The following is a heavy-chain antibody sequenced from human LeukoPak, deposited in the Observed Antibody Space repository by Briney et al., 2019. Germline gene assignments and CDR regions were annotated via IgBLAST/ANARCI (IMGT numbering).Heavy chain of an antibody. CDR2: IYYSGST. J-gene: IGHJ4*02. CDR1: GGSISSYY. CDR3: ARGRGYDSSGDY. D-gene: IGHD3-22*01. Sequence: SETLSLTCTVSGGSISSYYWSWIRQPPGKGLEWIGYIYYSGSTNYNPSLKSRVTISVDTSKNQFSLKLSSVTAADTAVYYCARGRGYDSSGDYWGQGTLVTVSS. V-gene: IGHV4-59*12.